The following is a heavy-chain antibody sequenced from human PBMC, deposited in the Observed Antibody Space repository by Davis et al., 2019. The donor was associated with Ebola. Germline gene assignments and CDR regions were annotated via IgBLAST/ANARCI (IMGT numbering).Heavy chain of an antibody. Sequence: PGGSLRLSCAASEFTFSSYGMTWVRQAPGKGLEWVSSISAGGTAPYYADSVKGRFPISRDNSKNTLSLQMDSLRADDTAVYYCAKSFLITGSHMSEFRGVDYWGQGTVVTVSS. D-gene: IGHD2-8*02. CDR2: ISAGGTAP. J-gene: IGHJ4*02. V-gene: IGHV3-23*01. CDR1: EFTFSSYG. CDR3: AKSFLITGSHMSEFRGVDY.